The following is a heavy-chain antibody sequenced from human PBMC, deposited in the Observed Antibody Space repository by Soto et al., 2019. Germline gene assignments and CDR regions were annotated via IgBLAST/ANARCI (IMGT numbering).Heavy chain of an antibody. Sequence: EVQLVESGGGLVQPGRSLRLSCAASGFTFDDYAMHWVRQAPGKGLEWVSGISWNSGSIGYADSVKGRFTISRDNAKNSLYLQMNSLRAEDTALYYCAKDYCSRTSCPIDYWGQGTLVTVSS. J-gene: IGHJ4*02. D-gene: IGHD2-2*01. V-gene: IGHV3-9*01. CDR1: GFTFDDYA. CDR3: AKDYCSRTSCPIDY. CDR2: ISWNSGSI.